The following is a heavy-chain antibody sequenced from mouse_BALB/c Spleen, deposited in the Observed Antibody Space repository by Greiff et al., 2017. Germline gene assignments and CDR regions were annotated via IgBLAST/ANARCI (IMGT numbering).Heavy chain of an antibody. J-gene: IGHJ4*01. CDR3: ARDESRAMDY. Sequence: EVQRVESGGGLVQPGGSLRLSCATSGFTFTDYYMSWVRQPPGKALEWLGFIRNKANGYTTEYSASVKGRFTISRDNSQSILYLQMNTLRAEDSATYYCARDESRAMDYWGQGTSVTVSS. V-gene: IGHV7-3*02. CDR2: IRNKANGYTT. CDR1: GFTFTDYY.